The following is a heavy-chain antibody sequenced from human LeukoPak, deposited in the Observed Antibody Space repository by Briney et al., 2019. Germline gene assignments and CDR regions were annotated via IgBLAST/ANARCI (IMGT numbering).Heavy chain of an antibody. CDR1: GGSISSYY. CDR3: ARGHSGWWGGDLFDY. J-gene: IGHJ4*02. CDR2: IYTSGST. Sequence: SETLSLTCTVSGGSISSYYWSWIRQPAGKGLEWIGRIYTSGSTNYNPSLKSRVAMSVDTSKNQFSLKLSSVTAADTAVYYCARGHSGWWGGDLFDYWGQGTLVTVSS. V-gene: IGHV4-4*07. D-gene: IGHD6-19*01.